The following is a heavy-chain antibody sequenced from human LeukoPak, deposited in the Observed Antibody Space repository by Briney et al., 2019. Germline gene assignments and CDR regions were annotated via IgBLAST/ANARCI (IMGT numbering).Heavy chain of an antibody. CDR3: ARGYQLPLFDY. J-gene: IGHJ4*02. Sequence: PSETLSLTCTVSGGSISSYYWSWIRQPPGKGLEYIGHIYYSGNTDYNPSLKSRVTISVDTSKNQFSLKLSSVTAADTAVYYCARGYQLPLFDYWGQGTLVTVSS. V-gene: IGHV4-59*01. D-gene: IGHD2-2*01. CDR2: IYYSGNT. CDR1: GGSISSYY.